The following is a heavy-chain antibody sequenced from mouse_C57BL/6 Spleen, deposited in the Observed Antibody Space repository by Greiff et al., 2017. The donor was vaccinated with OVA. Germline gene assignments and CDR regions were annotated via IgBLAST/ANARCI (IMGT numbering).Heavy chain of an antibody. CDR2: IWRGGST. CDR3: AKSYDYGGDYAMDY. Sequence: QVQLQQSGPGLVQPSQSLSITCTVSGFSLTSYGVHWVRQSPGKGLEWLGVIWRGGSTDYNAAFMSRLSITKDNSKSQVFFKMNSLQADDTAIYYCAKSYDYGGDYAMDYWGQGTSVTVSS. J-gene: IGHJ4*01. CDR1: GFSLTSYG. V-gene: IGHV2-5*01. D-gene: IGHD2-4*01.